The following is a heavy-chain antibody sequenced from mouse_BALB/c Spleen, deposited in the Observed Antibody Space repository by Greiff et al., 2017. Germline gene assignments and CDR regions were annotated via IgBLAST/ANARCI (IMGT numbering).Heavy chain of an antibody. CDR1: GYTFTSYT. CDR3: ASTVGPPYFDV. V-gene: IGHV1-4*02. J-gene: IGHJ1*01. D-gene: IGHD1-1*01. CDR2: INPSSGYT. Sequence: VQLQQSAAELARPGASVKMSCKASGYTFTSYTMHWVKQRPGQGLEWIGYINPSSGYTEYNQKFKDKTTLTADKSSSTAYMQLSSLTSEDSAVYYCASTVGPPYFDVWGAGTTVTVSS.